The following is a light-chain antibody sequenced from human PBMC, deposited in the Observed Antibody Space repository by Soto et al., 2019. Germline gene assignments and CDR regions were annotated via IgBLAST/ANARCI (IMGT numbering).Light chain of an antibody. J-gene: IGKJ1*01. CDR3: QQSYSTPPWT. CDR2: AAS. V-gene: IGKV1-39*01. CDR1: QDIRND. Sequence: EIQMTEARSYLSGSVGDRVSSTCRRSQDIRNDLGWYQQKPGKAPKRLIYAASSLQSGVPSRFSGSGSGTDFTLTISSLQPEDFATYYCQQSYSTPPWTFGQGTKVDIK.